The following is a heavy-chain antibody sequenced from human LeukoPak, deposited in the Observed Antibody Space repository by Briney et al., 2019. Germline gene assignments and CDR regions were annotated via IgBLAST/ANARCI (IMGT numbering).Heavy chain of an antibody. CDR2: IKTKTDGGIT. J-gene: IGHJ4*02. CDR1: GFTFSNAW. D-gene: IGHD2-2*01. V-gene: IGHV3-15*01. Sequence: GGSLRLSCAASGFTFSNAWMTWVRQAPGKGLEWVGRIKTKTDGGITVYAPPVESRFAISRDDSKNTLYLQMNSLKTEDTAVYYCTTVGCTTTSCYADYWGQGTLVTVSS. CDR3: TTVGCTTTSCYADY.